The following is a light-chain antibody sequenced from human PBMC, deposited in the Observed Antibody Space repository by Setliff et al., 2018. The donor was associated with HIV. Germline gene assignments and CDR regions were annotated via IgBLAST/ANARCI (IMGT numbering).Light chain of an antibody. J-gene: IGLJ2*01. CDR2: DVT. V-gene: IGLV2-14*03. CDR3: SSYTSTGAVV. CDR1: NSDVGGYNY. Sequence: LAQPASVSGSPGQSITISCTGTNSDVGGYNYVSWYQQHPDEAPKLMIYDVTDRPSGVSNRFSGSKSGKTASLTISGLQAEDEAYYYCSSYTSTGAVVFGGGTK.